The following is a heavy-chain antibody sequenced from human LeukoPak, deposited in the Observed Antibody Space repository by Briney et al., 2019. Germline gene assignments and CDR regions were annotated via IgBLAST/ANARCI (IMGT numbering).Heavy chain of an antibody. CDR2: ISGSGGST. Sequence: GGSLRLSCAASGFTFSSYAMSWVRQAPGKGLEWVSAISGSGGSTYYADSVKGRFTISRDNSKNTLYLQMNSPRAEDTAVYYCAKSAPAAYYYDSSGYLGYFDYWGQGTLVTVSS. V-gene: IGHV3-23*01. J-gene: IGHJ4*02. CDR1: GFTFSSYA. CDR3: AKSAPAAYYYDSSGYLGYFDY. D-gene: IGHD3-22*01.